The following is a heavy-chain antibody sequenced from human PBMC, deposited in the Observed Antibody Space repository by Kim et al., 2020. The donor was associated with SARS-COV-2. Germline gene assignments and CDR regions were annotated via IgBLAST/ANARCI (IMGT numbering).Heavy chain of an antibody. V-gene: IGHV3-15*01. Sequence: GGSLRLSCAASGFTFSNAWMSWVRQAPGKGLEWVGRIKSKTDGGTTDYAAPVKGRFTISRDDSKNTLYLQMNSLKTEDTAVYYCTTLDYDSSGSHYYYYYGMDVWGQGTTVTVSS. J-gene: IGHJ6*02. CDR1: GFTFSNAW. D-gene: IGHD3-22*01. CDR3: TTLDYDSSGSHYYYYYGMDV. CDR2: IKSKTDGGTT.